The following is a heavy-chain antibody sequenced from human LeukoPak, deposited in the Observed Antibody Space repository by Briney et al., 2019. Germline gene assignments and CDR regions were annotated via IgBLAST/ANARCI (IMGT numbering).Heavy chain of an antibody. CDR3: AKSSGWYDY. Sequence: GGSLRLSCAASGFTFSNSWMTWVRQAPGKGLEWVAHIRQDGAEKYYVDSVKGRFTISRDNAKNSLFLQMNSLRADDTAMYYCAKSSGWYDYWGQGTLVTVSP. D-gene: IGHD6-19*01. CDR2: IRQDGAEK. CDR1: GFTFSNSW. V-gene: IGHV3-7*01. J-gene: IGHJ4*02.